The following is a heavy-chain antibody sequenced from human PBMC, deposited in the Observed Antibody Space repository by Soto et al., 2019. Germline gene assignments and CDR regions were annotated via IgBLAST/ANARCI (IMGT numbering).Heavy chain of an antibody. V-gene: IGHV1-18*04. CDR3: ARQVPAAEGYGWFDP. D-gene: IGHD2-2*01. Sequence: ASVTVSCQASGYTFTSYGISWVRQAPGQGIEWMGWISAYNGNTNYAQKLQGRVTMTTDTSTSTAYMELRSLRSDDTAVYYCARQVPAAEGYGWFDPWGQGTLVTVSS. CDR2: ISAYNGNT. CDR1: GYTFTSYG. J-gene: IGHJ5*02.